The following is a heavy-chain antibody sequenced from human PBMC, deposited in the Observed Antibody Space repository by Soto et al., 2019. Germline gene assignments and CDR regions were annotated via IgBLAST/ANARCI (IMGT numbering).Heavy chain of an antibody. CDR1: GGSISSSNW. D-gene: IGHD7-27*01. CDR2: IYHSGST. CDR3: AKNWNWGSLVH. J-gene: IGHJ4*02. V-gene: IGHV4-4*02. Sequence: SETLSLTCAVSGGSISSSNWWSWVRQPPGKGLEWIGEIYHSGSTNYNPSLKSRVTISVDTPKNQFSLKLSSVTAADTAVYYCAKNWNWGSLVHWGQGTLVTVSS.